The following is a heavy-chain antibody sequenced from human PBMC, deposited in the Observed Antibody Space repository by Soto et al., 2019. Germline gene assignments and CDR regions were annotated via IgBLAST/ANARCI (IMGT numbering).Heavy chain of an antibody. V-gene: IGHV4-61*05. Sequence: SGTLSLTCTVSGGSISSISNHYCSWIRLPPGKGLEWIGYISYSGYTSYNPSLKSRVIISVDTSKNQFSLNLIAVSVAYTAVYFCASGTIYHASCGYMGGYVFDHWGQGTMVTV. D-gene: IGHD3-22*01. J-gene: IGHJ4*02. CDR2: ISYSGYT. CDR1: GGSISSISNHY. CDR3: ASGTIYHASCGYMGGYVFDH.